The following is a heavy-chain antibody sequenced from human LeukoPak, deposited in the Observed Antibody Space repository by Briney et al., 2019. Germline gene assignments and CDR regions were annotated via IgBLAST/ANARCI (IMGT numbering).Heavy chain of an antibody. CDR2: IYYSGST. CDR1: GGSISSGDYY. D-gene: IGHD3-22*01. J-gene: IGHJ4*02. Sequence: SETLSLTCTVSGGSISSGDYYWSWIRQPPGKGLEWIGYIYYSGSTYYNPSLKSRVTISVDTSKNQFSLKLSSVTAADTAVYYCVRGYYYDSSAPGYWGQGTLVTVSS. CDR3: VRGYYYDSSAPGY. V-gene: IGHV4-30-4*01.